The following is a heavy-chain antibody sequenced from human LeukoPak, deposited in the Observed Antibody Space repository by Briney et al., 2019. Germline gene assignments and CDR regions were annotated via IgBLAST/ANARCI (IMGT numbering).Heavy chain of an antibody. CDR2: IYYSGST. V-gene: IGHV4-39*01. CDR3: ARLLVAVAIY. CDR1: GGSISSSSYY. D-gene: IGHD2-15*01. J-gene: IGHJ4*02. Sequence: PSETLSLTCTVSGGSISSSSYYWGWIRQPPGKGLEWIGSIYYSGSTYYNPSVKSRVTISVDTSKNQFSLKLSSVTAADTAVYYCARLLVAVAIYWGQGTLVTVSS.